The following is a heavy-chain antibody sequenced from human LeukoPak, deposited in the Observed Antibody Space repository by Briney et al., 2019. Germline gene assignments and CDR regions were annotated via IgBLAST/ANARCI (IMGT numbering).Heavy chain of an antibody. D-gene: IGHD1-26*01. CDR2: IYYSGST. CDR1: GGSISSYY. Sequence: SETLSLTCTVSGGSISSYYWSWIRQPPGKGLEWIGYIYYSGSTNYNPSLKSRVTISVDTSKNQFSLKLSSVTAADTAVYYCARDLVGYHDYWGQGTLVTVSS. J-gene: IGHJ4*02. CDR3: ARDLVGYHDY. V-gene: IGHV4-59*01.